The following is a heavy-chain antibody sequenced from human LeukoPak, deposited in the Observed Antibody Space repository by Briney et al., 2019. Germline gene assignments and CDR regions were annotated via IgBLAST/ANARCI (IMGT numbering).Heavy chain of an antibody. CDR3: ARDYYDSSGYFCGMDV. CDR2: IIPIFGTA. D-gene: IGHD3-22*01. J-gene: IGHJ6*02. CDR1: GGTFSSYA. V-gene: IGHV1-69*01. Sequence: SVKVSCKASGGTFSSYAISWVRQAPGQGLEWVGGIIPIFGTANYAQKFQGRVTITADESTSTAYMELSSLRSEDTAVYYCARDYYDSSGYFCGMDVWGQGTTVTVSS.